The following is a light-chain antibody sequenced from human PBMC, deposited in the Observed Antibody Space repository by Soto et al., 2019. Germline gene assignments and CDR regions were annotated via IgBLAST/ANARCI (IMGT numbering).Light chain of an antibody. J-gene: IGKJ2*01. V-gene: IGKV3-15*01. CDR3: QQYNNWPQT. Sequence: EIAMTQSPVTLSVSPGERATLSCRASQSVSSKLAWYQQKPGHAPRLLSYGASIRATGITVRFTGSGSGTEFTLSIRSLQSEDFAVYYCQQYNNWPQTFGQWTKLEIK. CDR1: QSVSSK. CDR2: GAS.